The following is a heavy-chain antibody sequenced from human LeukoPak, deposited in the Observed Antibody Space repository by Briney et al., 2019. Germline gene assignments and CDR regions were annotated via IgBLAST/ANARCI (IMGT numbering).Heavy chain of an antibody. V-gene: IGHV3-53*01. D-gene: IGHD3-22*01. Sequence: QPGGSLRLSCAASGFTVSSNYISWVRQAPGKGLEWVSVIYSDGSTYYADSVKGRFTISRDNSKNTLYLQMNSLRAEDTAVYYCAKEIALYDSSGYATPIDYWGQGTLVTVSS. CDR1: GFTVSSNY. CDR2: IYSDGST. J-gene: IGHJ4*02. CDR3: AKEIALYDSSGYATPIDY.